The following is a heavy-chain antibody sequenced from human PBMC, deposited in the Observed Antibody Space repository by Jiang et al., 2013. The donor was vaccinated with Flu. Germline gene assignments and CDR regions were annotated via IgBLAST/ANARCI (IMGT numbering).Heavy chain of an antibody. J-gene: IGHJ5*02. CDR1: GFIFNNYW. CDR2: INNDGGDA. Sequence: CAASGFIFNNYWMHWVRQAPGKGLVWVSHINNDGGDATYADFAKGRFTISRDNAGRTVYLEMNSLRAEDTALYYCVRGTGGLDRWGQGTLITVSS. V-gene: IGHV3-74*01. D-gene: IGHD7-27*01. CDR3: VRGTGGLDR.